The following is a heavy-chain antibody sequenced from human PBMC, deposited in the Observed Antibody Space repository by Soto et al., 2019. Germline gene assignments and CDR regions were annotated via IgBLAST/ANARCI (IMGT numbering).Heavy chain of an antibody. CDR3: ARAAHYSSPFRWFDP. CDR2: IYYSGST. J-gene: IGHJ5*02. V-gene: IGHV4-31*03. D-gene: IGHD6-13*01. Sequence: SETLSLTCTVSGGSISSGGYYWSWIRQHPGKGLEWIGYIYYSGSTYYNPSLKSRVTISVDTSKNQFSLKLSSVTAADTAVYYCARAAHYSSPFRWFDPWGLGTLVTVSS. CDR1: GGSISSGGYY.